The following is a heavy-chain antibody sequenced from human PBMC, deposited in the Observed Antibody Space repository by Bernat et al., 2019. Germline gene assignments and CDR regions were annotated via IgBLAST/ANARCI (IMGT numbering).Heavy chain of an antibody. CDR3: AKTSWGYCSGGTCSVGDY. J-gene: IGHJ4*02. V-gene: IGHV3-30-3*02. Sequence: QVQLVESGGGMVQPGRSLGLSCAASGFSFSSYAVHWVRQAPGKGLEWVAVISYDGSTKYYTDSVKGRFTISRDNSENSVFLQMNSLRAEDTAVYYCAKTSWGYCSGGTCSVGDYWGQGTLVTVSS. CDR1: GFSFSSYA. D-gene: IGHD2-15*01. CDR2: ISYDGSTK.